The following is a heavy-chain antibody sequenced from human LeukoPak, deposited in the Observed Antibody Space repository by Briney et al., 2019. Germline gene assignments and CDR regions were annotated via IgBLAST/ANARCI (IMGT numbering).Heavy chain of an antibody. Sequence: ASVKVSCKASGYTFTSYDINWVRQATGQGLEWMGWMNPDSGNTGYAQKFQGRVTMTRNTSISTAYMELSSLRSEDTAVYYCARDGSGSGSYLSWFDPWGQGTLVTVSS. CDR1: GYTFTSYD. V-gene: IGHV1-8*01. CDR3: ARDGSGSGSYLSWFDP. D-gene: IGHD3-10*01. J-gene: IGHJ5*02. CDR2: MNPDSGNT.